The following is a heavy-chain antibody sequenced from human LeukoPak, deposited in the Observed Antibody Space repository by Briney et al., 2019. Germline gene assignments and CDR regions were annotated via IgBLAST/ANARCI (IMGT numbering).Heavy chain of an antibody. CDR2: IIPLFGTA. CDR3: ARDSSEFRSLIPH. J-gene: IGHJ1*01. V-gene: IGHV1-69*13. CDR1: GGAFSNYA. D-gene: IGHD2-21*01. Sequence: SVKVSCKASGGAFSNYAISWVRQAPGQGLEWMGGIIPLFGTANYAQKFQGRVTITADESTSTAYMEMSSLRSEDTAVYYCARDSSEFRSLIPHWGQGTLVTVSS.